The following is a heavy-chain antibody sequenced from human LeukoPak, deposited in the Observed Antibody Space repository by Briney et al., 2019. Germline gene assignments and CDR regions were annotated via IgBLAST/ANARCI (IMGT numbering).Heavy chain of an antibody. D-gene: IGHD3-22*01. V-gene: IGHV3-53*01. CDR1: GFTVSSNY. CDR3: AADLYYYDSSGYHYPPDAFDI. J-gene: IGHJ3*02. Sequence: GGSLRLSCAASGFTVSSNYMSWVRQAPGEGLEWVSVIYSGGTTYYANSVKGRFTISRDNPQNTVYLQMNSLRVEDTAVYYCAADLYYYDSSGYHYPPDAFDIWGQGTMVTVSS. CDR2: IYSGGTT.